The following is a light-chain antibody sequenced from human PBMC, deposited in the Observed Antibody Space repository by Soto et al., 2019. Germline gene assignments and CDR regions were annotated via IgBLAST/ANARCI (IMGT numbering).Light chain of an antibody. V-gene: IGKV3-11*01. CDR2: DAS. CDR1: QGVSSY. CDR3: QPRSSWPLT. Sequence: EIVLTQSPATLSLSPGERATLSCRASQGVSSYLAWYQQEPGQAPRLLIYDASTRATGIPARFSVSGSGTDSTPSISSQETRDHAVYFSQPRSSWPLTFGGGTTLEIK. J-gene: IGKJ4*01.